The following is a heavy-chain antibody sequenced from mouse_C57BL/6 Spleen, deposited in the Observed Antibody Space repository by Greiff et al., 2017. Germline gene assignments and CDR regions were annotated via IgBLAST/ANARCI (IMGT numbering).Heavy chain of an antibody. J-gene: IGHJ3*01. CDR2: INPSSGYT. CDR1: GYTFTSYW. V-gene: IGHV1-7*01. CDR3: ARWEEDYDWFAY. D-gene: IGHD2-4*01. Sequence: QVQLQQSGAELAKPGASVKLSCKASGYTFTSYWMHWVKQRPGQGLEWIGYINPSSGYTKYNQKFKDKATLTADKSSSTAYMQLSSLTYEDAAVYCCARWEEDYDWFAYWGQGTLVTVSA.